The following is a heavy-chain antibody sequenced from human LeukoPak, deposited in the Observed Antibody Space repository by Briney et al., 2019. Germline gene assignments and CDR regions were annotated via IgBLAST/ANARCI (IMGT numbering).Heavy chain of an antibody. J-gene: IGHJ6*03. D-gene: IGHD6-13*01. V-gene: IGHV3-53*01. Sequence: GGSLRLSCAASGFTVSSNYMSWVRQAPGKGLEWVSVIYSGGSTYYADSVKGRFTISRDNSKNTLYLQMNSLRAEDTAVYYCAREVAARYYYYMDVWGKGTTVTVSS. CDR2: IYSGGST. CDR1: GFTVSSNY. CDR3: AREVAARYYYYMDV.